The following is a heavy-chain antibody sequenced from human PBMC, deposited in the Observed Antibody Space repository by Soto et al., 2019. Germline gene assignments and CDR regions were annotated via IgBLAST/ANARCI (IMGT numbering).Heavy chain of an antibody. Sequence: QVQLVQSGAEVKKPGASVSVSCKASGYTFTSYYMHWVRQAPGQGLEWMGVVNPSGGSTTSAQKFQGRVTMTWDTSTNTAYMDLSSLRSGDTAVYYCAREHRRGLSSQPGTLSWGIPNIPRDYRYGMDVWGQGTLVTVSS. V-gene: IGHV1-46*01. J-gene: IGHJ6*02. D-gene: IGHD4-4*01. CDR1: GYTFTSYY. CDR2: VNPSGGST. CDR3: AREHRRGLSSQPGTLSWGIPNIPRDYRYGMDV.